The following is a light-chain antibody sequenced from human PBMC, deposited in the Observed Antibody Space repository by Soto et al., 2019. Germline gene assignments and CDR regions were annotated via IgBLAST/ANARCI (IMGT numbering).Light chain of an antibody. CDR3: QQYGSSGT. V-gene: IGKV3-20*01. CDR1: QSVTSRY. CDR2: GAS. J-gene: IGKJ1*01. Sequence: DIVMTQSPATLSVSPGERATLSFRASQSVTSRYLAWYQQKPGQAPRLLIYGASNRATGIPDRFSGSGSGTDFTLTISRLEPEDFAVYYCQQYGSSGTFGQGTKVDIK.